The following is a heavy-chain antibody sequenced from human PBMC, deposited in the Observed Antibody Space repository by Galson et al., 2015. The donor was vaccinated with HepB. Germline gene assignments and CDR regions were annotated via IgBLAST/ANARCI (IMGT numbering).Heavy chain of an antibody. CDR1: GFSLSSSGVG. V-gene: IGHV2-5*02. CDR2: LYWDGDK. D-gene: IGHD2-15*01. CDR3: AHRLVLSWWERAGQAYFDY. J-gene: IGHJ4*01. Sequence: ALVKPTQTLTLTCAFSGFSLSSSGVGVGWIRQPPGKALEWLALLYWDGDKRYSPSLRSRLTITKDTSKTQVVLTMTNMDPVDTATYYCAHRLVLSWWERAGQAYFDYWGRGTLVTVSS.